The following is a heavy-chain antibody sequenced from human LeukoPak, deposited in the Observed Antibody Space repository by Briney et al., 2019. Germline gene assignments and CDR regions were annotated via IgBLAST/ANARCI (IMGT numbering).Heavy chain of an antibody. CDR3: AKGDYDFWSGYCHY. J-gene: IGHJ4*02. CDR2: IRYDGSNK. CDR1: GFTFSSYG. D-gene: IGHD3-3*01. V-gene: IGHV3-30*02. Sequence: GESLRLSCAASGFTFSSYGMHWVRQAPGKGLEWVAFIRYDGSNKYYADSVKGRFTISRDNSKNTLYLQMNSLRAEDTAVYYCAKGDYDFWSGYCHYWGQRTLVTVSS.